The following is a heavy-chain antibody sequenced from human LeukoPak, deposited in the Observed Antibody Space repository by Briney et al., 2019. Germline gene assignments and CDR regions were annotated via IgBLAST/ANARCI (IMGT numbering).Heavy chain of an antibody. D-gene: IGHD6-19*01. V-gene: IGHV4-39*02. CDR2: IYYSGGT. CDR1: GGSISNISYY. Sequence: SETLSLTCTVSGGSISNISYYWGWIRQTPGKVLEWIGSIYYSGGTNYNPSLKSRLTISVDTSKNHFSLKLSSVTAADAAVYYCATLRTSGWYFDYWGQGTLVTVSS. CDR3: ATLRTSGWYFDY. J-gene: IGHJ4*02.